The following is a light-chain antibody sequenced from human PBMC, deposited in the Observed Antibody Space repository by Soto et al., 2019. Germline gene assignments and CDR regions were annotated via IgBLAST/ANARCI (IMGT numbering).Light chain of an antibody. CDR3: QQSYSTLRWT. CDR1: QGIGDT. J-gene: IGKJ2*02. V-gene: IGKV3-15*01. CDR2: DTS. Sequence: EVVLTQSPATLSVSPGEGVTLSCRASQGIGDTLAWYHHKPGQTPRILIYDTSARAAGGPARFSGSRSGPEFTLPTNSLQSEDFAIYYCQQSYSTLRWTFGQGTKLEIK.